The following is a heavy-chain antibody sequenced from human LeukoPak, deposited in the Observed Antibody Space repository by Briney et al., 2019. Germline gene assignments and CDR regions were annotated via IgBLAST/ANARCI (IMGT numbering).Heavy chain of an antibody. CDR2: IYYSGST. V-gene: IGHV4-39*01. CDR1: GGSNSSSSYY. D-gene: IGHD6-6*01. CDR3: ARQRTSRSRGD. Sequence: PSETLSLTCTVSGGSNSSSSYYWGWIRQPPGKGLEWIGSIYYSGSTYYNPSLKSRVTISVDTSKNQFSLKLSSVTAADTAVYYCARQRTSRSRGDWGQGTLVTVSS. J-gene: IGHJ4*02.